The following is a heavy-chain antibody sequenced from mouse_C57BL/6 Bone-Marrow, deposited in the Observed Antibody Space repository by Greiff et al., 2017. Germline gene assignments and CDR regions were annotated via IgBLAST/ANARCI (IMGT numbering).Heavy chain of an antibody. Sequence: QVQLQQPGAELVMPGASVKLSCKASGYTFPSYWMHWVKQRPGQGLEWIGEIDPSDSYTNYNQKFKGKSTLTVDNSSSTAYMQLSSLTSEDSAVYYCARPSRYPLYAMGYWGQGTSVTVSS. V-gene: IGHV1-69*01. D-gene: IGHD5-1-1*01. CDR3: ARPSRYPLYAMGY. CDR2: IDPSDSYT. J-gene: IGHJ4*01. CDR1: GYTFPSYW.